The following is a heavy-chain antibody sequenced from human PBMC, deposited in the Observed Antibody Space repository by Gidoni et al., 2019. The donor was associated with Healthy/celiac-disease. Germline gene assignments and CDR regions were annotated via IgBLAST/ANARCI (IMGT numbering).Heavy chain of an antibody. CDR1: GFTFSSYS. Sequence: EVQLVESGGGLVQPGGSLRLSCAASGFTFSSYSMTWVRQAPGKGLEWVSYISSSSSTIYYADSVKGRFTISRDNAKNSLYLQMNSLRAEDTAVYYCARDTAMVYYYYYGMDVWGQGTTVTVSS. V-gene: IGHV3-48*04. CDR2: ISSSSSTI. D-gene: IGHD5-18*01. CDR3: ARDTAMVYYYYYGMDV. J-gene: IGHJ6*02.